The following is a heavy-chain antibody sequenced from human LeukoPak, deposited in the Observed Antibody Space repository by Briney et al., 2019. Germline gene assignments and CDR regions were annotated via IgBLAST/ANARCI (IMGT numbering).Heavy chain of an antibody. D-gene: IGHD5-18*01. CDR1: GFTFSSYE. J-gene: IGHJ4*02. Sequence: PGGSLRLSCAASGFTFSSYEMNWVRQAPGKGLEWVSYISSSGSTIYYADSVKGRFTISRDNAKNSLYLQMNSLRAEDTAVYYCAGYYVDTAMALDYWGQGTLVTVSS. V-gene: IGHV3-48*03. CDR2: ISSSGSTI. CDR3: AGYYVDTAMALDY.